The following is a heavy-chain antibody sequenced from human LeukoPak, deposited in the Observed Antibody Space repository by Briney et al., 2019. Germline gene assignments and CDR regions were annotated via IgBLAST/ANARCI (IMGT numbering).Heavy chain of an antibody. D-gene: IGHD2-15*01. Sequence: SETLSLTCTVSGGSISSHYWSWIRQPAGKGLEWIGRIYTSGSTNYNPSLKSRVTMSVDTSKNQFTLKLSFVTAADTAVYYCAREGVGYCSCGSCYYYYGMDVWGQGTTVTVSS. V-gene: IGHV4-4*07. CDR3: AREGVGYCSCGSCYYYYGMDV. J-gene: IGHJ6*02. CDR2: IYTSGST. CDR1: GGSISSHY.